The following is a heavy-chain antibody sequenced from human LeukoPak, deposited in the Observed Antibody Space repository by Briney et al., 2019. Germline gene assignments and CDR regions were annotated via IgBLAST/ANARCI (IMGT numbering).Heavy chain of an antibody. V-gene: IGHV4-34*01. CDR3: ARGRLWLR. CDR2: INHSGST. Sequence: SETLSLTCAVYGGSLSGYYWSWIRQPPGKGLEWIGEINHSGSTNYNPSLKSRVTISVDTSKDQFSLRLTSVTAADTAVYYCARGRLWLRWGQGTLVTVSS. J-gene: IGHJ4*02. D-gene: IGHD5-12*01. CDR1: GGSLSGYY.